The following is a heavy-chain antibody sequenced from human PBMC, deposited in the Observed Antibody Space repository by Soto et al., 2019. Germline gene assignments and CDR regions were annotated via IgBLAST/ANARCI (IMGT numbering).Heavy chain of an antibody. V-gene: IGHV3-74*01. J-gene: IGHJ4*02. Sequence: VPLVESGGGSVQPGGSLRLSCVASGITFSGFWMHWVRQVPGKGLVWVARVDSAGSGTSYAGSVKGRFTISRDNAKNTLSLHMDSLRVEETGVYYCATVFEHWGQGIPVTVSS. CDR2: VDSAGSGT. CDR1: GITFSGFW. CDR3: ATVFEH.